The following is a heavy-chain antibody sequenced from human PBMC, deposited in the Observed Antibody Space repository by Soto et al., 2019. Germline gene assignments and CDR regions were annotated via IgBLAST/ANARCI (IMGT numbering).Heavy chain of an antibody. J-gene: IGHJ4*02. D-gene: IGHD3-9*01. CDR1: GFTVSSNY. CDR3: AKGPLRYFDWWAGGYYFDY. CDR2: IYSGGST. V-gene: IGHV3-53*01. Sequence: GGSLRLSCAASGFTVSSNYMSWVRQAPGKGLEWVSVIYSGGSTYYADSVKGRFTISRDNSKNTLYLQMNSLRAEDTAVYYCAKGPLRYFDWWAGGYYFDYWGQGTLVTVSS.